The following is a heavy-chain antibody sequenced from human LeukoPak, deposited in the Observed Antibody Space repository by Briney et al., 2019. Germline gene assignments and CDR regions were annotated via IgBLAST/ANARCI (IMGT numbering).Heavy chain of an antibody. CDR1: GFTSTTYS. Sequence: GGSLRLSCAASGFTSTTYSMNWVRQAPGKGLEWVSSITSPVGRIYYADSLKGRITISRDNARSSLYLQMNSLTAEDTAVYYCATDGRSSGWYGFDYWGLGTLVTVSS. CDR3: ATDGRSSGWYGFDY. V-gene: IGHV3-21*01. D-gene: IGHD6-19*01. CDR2: ITSPVGRI. J-gene: IGHJ4*02.